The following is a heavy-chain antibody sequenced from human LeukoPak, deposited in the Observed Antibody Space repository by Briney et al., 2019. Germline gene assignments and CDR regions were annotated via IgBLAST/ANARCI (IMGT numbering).Heavy chain of an antibody. CDR2: IRYDGSNK. J-gene: IGHJ4*02. CDR3: ARETPDSSSWTDFDY. Sequence: AGGSLRLSCAASGFTFSSYGMHWVRQAPGKGLEWVAFIRYDGSNKYYADSVKGRFTISRDNAKNSLYLQMNSLRAEDTAVYYCARETPDSSSWTDFDYWGQGTLVTVSS. D-gene: IGHD6-13*01. V-gene: IGHV3-30*02. CDR1: GFTFSSYG.